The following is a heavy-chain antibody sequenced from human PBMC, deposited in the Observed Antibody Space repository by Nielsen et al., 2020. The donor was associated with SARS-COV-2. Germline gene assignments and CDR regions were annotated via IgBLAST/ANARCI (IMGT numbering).Heavy chain of an antibody. CDR1: GLIFSSYG. CDR3: ASLRATSRFWYFDL. CDR2: ISSSGATL. J-gene: IGHJ2*01. Sequence: GESLKISCAVSGLIFSSYGMHWVRQAPGRGLEWLAYISSSGATLHYADSVRDRFTISRDTAKNSVYLQMSSLRAEDTAIYYCASLRATSRFWYFDLWGRGTLVTVSS. V-gene: IGHV3-48*01.